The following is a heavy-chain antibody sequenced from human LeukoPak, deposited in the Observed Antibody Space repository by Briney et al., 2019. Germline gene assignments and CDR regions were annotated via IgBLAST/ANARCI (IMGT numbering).Heavy chain of an antibody. J-gene: IGHJ3*02. Sequence: GGSLRLSCASSGFTFSSYSMNWVRQAPGKGLVWVSSISSSSSYIYYADSVKGRFTISRDNAKNSLYLQMNSLRAEDTAVYYCARRYDKHAFDIWGQGTMVTVSS. D-gene: IGHD2-15*01. V-gene: IGHV3-21*01. CDR3: ARRYDKHAFDI. CDR1: GFTFSSYS. CDR2: ISSSSSYI.